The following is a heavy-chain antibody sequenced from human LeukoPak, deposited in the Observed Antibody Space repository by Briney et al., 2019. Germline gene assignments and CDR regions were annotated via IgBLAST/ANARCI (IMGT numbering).Heavy chain of an antibody. CDR2: IKSSYST. Sequence: PGGSLRLSCAASGFTFSSYALSWVRQAPGKGLEWVSGIKSSYSTYNADSVKGRFTISRDNSKNTLHLQMNSLRAEDTAVYYCARGYGSGSFNELEFWGQGTLVTVSS. V-gene: IGHV3-23*01. CDR1: GFTFSSYA. CDR3: ARGYGSGSFNELEF. D-gene: IGHD3-10*01. J-gene: IGHJ4*02.